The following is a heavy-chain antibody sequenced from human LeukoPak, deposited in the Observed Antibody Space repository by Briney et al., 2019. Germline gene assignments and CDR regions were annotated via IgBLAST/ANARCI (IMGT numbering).Heavy chain of an antibody. J-gene: IGHJ6*03. V-gene: IGHV1-2*02. Sequence: ASVKVACKASGYIFTGYYMHWVRQAPGQGLEWMGWINPNSGGTNYAQKFQGRVTMTRDTSISTAYMELSRLRSDDTAVYYCARGCRGGSCSGVGMDVWGKGTTVTVSS. D-gene: IGHD2-15*01. CDR1: GYIFTGYY. CDR3: ARGCRGGSCSGVGMDV. CDR2: INPNSGGT.